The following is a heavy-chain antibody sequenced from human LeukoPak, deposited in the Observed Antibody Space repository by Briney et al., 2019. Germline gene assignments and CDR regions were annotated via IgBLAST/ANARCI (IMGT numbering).Heavy chain of an antibody. CDR1: GFTFSSYW. D-gene: IGHD2-15*01. Sequence: GGSLRLSCAASGFTFSSYWMHWVRQAPGKGLEWVSVIYSGGSTYYADSVKGRFTISRHNSKNTLYLQMNSLRAEDTAVYYCARSRWSDYYYGMDVWGQGTTVTVSS. J-gene: IGHJ6*02. CDR2: IYSGGST. CDR3: ARSRWSDYYYGMDV. V-gene: IGHV3-53*04.